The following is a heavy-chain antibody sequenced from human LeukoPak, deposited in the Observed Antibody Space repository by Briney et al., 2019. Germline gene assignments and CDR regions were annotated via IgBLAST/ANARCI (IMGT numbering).Heavy chain of an antibody. J-gene: IGHJ4*02. CDR2: ISGSGGST. CDR1: GFTFGSYA. D-gene: IGHD3-3*01. Sequence: GGSLRLSCAASGFTFGSYAMSWVRQAPGKGLEWVSAISGSGGSTYYADSVKGRFTISRDNSKNTLYLQMNSLRAEDTAVYYCAKVLLESNYYFNSWGQGTLVTVSS. CDR3: AKVLLESNYYFNS. V-gene: IGHV3-23*01.